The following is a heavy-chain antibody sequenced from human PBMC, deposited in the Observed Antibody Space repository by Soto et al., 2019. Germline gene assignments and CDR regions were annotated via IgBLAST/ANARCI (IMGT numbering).Heavy chain of an antibody. CDR1: GYIFTSYA. CDR2: INVGNGNT. CDR3: ARGSSSWGY. J-gene: IGHJ4*02. V-gene: IGHV1-3*01. D-gene: IGHD6-13*01. Sequence: ASVKVSCKASGYIFTSYAMYWVRQAPGQRLEWMGWINVGNGNTKYSQKFQGRVTITRDTSASTVYMELSSLTSEDRAVYYCARGSSSWGYWGQGTLVTVSS.